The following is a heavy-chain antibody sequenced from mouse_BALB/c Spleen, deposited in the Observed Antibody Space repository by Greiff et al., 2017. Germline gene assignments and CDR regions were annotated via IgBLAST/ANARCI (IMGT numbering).Heavy chain of an antibody. CDR2: IDPANGNT. CDR1: GFNIKDTY. V-gene: IGHV14-3*02. D-gene: IGHD1-1*01. Sequence: EVQLVESGAELVKPGASVKLSCTASGFNIKDTYMHWVKQRPEQGLEWIGRIDPANGNTKYDPKFQGKATITADTSSNTAYLQLSSLTSEDTAVYYCARSYGSTDFDYWGQGTTLTVSS. CDR3: ARSYGSTDFDY. J-gene: IGHJ2*01.